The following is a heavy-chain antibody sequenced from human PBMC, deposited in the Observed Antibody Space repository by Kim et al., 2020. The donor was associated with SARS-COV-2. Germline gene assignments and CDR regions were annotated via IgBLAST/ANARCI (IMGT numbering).Heavy chain of an antibody. V-gene: IGHV1-3*01. J-gene: IGHJ6*02. CDR3: AREVYNYYGMDV. Sequence: KSSQKFQGTVTIPRDTSASTAYMELRSLRSEDTAVYYCAREVYNYYGMDVWGQGTTVTVSS.